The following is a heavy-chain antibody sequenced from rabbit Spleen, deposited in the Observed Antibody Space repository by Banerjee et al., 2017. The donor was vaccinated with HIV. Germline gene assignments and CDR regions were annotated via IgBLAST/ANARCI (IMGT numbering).Heavy chain of an antibody. J-gene: IGHJ4*01. Sequence: QSLEESGGGLVKPGASLTLTCKASGFSLSSGYDMCWVRQAPGKGLEWIGCINPVFGTTYYASWAKGRFTISKPSSTTVTLQMTSLTGADTATYFCTRGDFCFNLWGPGTLVTVS. V-gene: IGHV1S40*01. CDR3: TRGDFCFNL. CDR1: GFSLSSGYD. CDR2: INPVFGTT. D-gene: IGHD4-2*01.